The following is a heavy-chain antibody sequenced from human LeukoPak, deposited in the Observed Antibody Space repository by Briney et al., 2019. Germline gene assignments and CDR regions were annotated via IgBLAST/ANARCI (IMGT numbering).Heavy chain of an antibody. CDR3: AKDSSGWSHAYFDY. Sequence: PGRSLRLSCAASGFTFSSYGMHWVRQAPGKGLEWVAVISYDGSNKYYADSAKGQFTISRDNSKNTLYLQMNSLRAEDTAVYYCAKDSSGWSHAYFDYWGQGTLVTVSS. D-gene: IGHD6-19*01. CDR1: GFTFSSYG. CDR2: ISYDGSNK. V-gene: IGHV3-30*18. J-gene: IGHJ4*02.